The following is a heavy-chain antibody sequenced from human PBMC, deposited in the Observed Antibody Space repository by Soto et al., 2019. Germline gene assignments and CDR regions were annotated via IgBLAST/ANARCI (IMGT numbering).Heavy chain of an antibody. Sequence: QVQLVESGGDLVKPGGSLRLSCAASGFPFSDYYMSWIRQAPGKGLEWVSSISSSSSDTNYAQSVKGRFTISGDNAKNSIHLQMIRLRAEDTAVYYCARRRPTGYYNYWGQGTLVTVSA. CDR3: ARRRPTGYYNY. CDR1: GFPFSDYY. V-gene: IGHV3-11*05. CDR2: ISSSSSDT. J-gene: IGHJ4*02. D-gene: IGHD3-9*01.